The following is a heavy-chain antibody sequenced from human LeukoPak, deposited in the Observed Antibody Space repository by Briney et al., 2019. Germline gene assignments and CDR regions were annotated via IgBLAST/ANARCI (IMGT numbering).Heavy chain of an antibody. CDR1: GFTFSSYG. J-gene: IGHJ4*02. V-gene: IGHV3-30*18. CDR3: AKDRVAVAGYVFDY. Sequence: GGSLRLSCAASGFTFSSYGMHWVRQAPGKGLEWVAVISYDGSNKYYADSVKGRFTISRDNSKNTLYLQMNSLRAEDTAVYYCAKDRVAVAGYVFDYWGQGTLVTVSS. CDR2: ISYDGSNK. D-gene: IGHD6-19*01.